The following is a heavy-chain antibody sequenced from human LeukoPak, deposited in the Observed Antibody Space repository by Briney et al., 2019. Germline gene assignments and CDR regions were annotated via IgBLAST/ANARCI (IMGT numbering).Heavy chain of an antibody. V-gene: IGHV5-51*01. Sequence: GESLKISCKGSGYSFTNYWIGWVRQMPGKGLECMGIIYPGDSDTRYSPSFQGQVTISADKSISTAYLQWSSLRASDTAMYYCARPRIAAGGTPPYYFDFWGQGTLVTVSS. CDR1: GYSFTNYW. J-gene: IGHJ4*02. CDR3: ARPRIAAGGTPPYYFDF. D-gene: IGHD6-13*01. CDR2: IYPGDSDT.